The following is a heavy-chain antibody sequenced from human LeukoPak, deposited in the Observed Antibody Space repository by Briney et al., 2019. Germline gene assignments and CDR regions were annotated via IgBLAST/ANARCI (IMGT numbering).Heavy chain of an antibody. Sequence: GASVTVSFKASGYTFTGYYMHWVRQAPGQGLEWMGRINPNSGGPNYAQKFQGRVTMTRDTSISTAYMELSRLRSDDTAVYYCARYRASRKDIVVVPAAIPPYGMDVRGQGTTVTVSS. V-gene: IGHV1-2*06. D-gene: IGHD2-2*02. CDR3: ARYRASRKDIVVVPAAIPPYGMDV. CDR2: INPNSGGP. CDR1: GYTFTGYY. J-gene: IGHJ6*02.